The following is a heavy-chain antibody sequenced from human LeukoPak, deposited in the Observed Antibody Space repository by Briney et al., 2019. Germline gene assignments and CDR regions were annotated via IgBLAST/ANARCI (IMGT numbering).Heavy chain of an antibody. Sequence: GGCLRLSCATSGFSFDDYGMHWVRQAPGKGLEWVSFISGNGASIYYADSVKGRFTLSRDNSKNSLSLQMTSLTTEDTALYYCAKDNSGSFDCWGQGTLVTVSS. CDR3: AKDNSGSFDC. J-gene: IGHJ4*02. D-gene: IGHD6-19*01. CDR1: GFSFDDYG. V-gene: IGHV3-43*02. CDR2: ISGNGASI.